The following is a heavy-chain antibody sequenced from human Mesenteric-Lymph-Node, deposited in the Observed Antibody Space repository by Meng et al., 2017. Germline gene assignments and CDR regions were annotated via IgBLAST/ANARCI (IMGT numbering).Heavy chain of an antibody. D-gene: IGHD5-12*01. J-gene: IGHJ4*02. Sequence: GESLKISCAASGFTFSEYEMNWVRQAPGRGLEWISYISSSGGHIFYADSVKGRFTISRDNAKNSLYLQVNSLRAEDTAVYYCAKDSGVDIVASDYWGQGTLVTVSS. CDR1: GFTFSEYE. CDR3: AKDSGVDIVASDY. V-gene: IGHV3-48*03. CDR2: ISSSGGHI.